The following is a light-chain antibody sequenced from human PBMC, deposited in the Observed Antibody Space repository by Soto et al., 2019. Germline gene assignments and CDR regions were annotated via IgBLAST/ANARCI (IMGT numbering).Light chain of an antibody. CDR2: HAS. J-gene: IGKJ4*01. V-gene: IGKV3-15*01. Sequence: EIVMTQSPATLSVSPGERVTLSCRASQSIGSKLAWYQQKPGQAPSLLIYHASTRATGIPARFSGSGSGTEFTLTISSLQSEDFAVYYCQQYNNWPPSTFGGGTKGDIK. CDR3: QQYNNWPPST. CDR1: QSIGSK.